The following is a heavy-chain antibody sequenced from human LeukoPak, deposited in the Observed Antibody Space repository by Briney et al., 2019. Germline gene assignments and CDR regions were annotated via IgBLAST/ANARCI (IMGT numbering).Heavy chain of an antibody. V-gene: IGHV4-39*01. J-gene: IGHJ4*02. CDR2: IYYSGST. D-gene: IGHD2-8*01. CDR3: ARGLLMVYTFPYFAY. CDR1: GGSISSTSYY. Sequence: SETLSLTCTVSGGSISSTSYYWGWIRQPPGKGLKWIGSIYYSGSTYYNPSLKSRVTISVDTSGNQFSLKLSSVTAADTAVYYCARGLLMVYTFPYFAYWGPGRLVTVSS.